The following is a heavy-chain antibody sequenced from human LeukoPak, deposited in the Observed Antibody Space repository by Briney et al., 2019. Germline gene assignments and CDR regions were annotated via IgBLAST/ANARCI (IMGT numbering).Heavy chain of an antibody. V-gene: IGHV1-69*01. CDR1: GGTFSSYA. D-gene: IGHD6-19*01. CDR2: IIPIFGIA. J-gene: IGHJ5*02. Sequence: ASVKVSCKASGGTFSSYAISWVRQAPGQGLEWMGGIIPIFGIANYAQKFQGRVTITADESTSTAYMELSSLRSEDTAVYYCARKVAVAGTENWFDPWGQGTLVTVSS. CDR3: ARKVAVAGTENWFDP.